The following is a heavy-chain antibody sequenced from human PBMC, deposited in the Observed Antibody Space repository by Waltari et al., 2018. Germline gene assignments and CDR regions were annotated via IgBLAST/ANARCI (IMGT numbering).Heavy chain of an antibody. CDR1: GASFSGYY. J-gene: IGHJ4*02. V-gene: IGHV4-34*02. CDR2: TNLSGSS. Sequence: QVQLQQWGAGLLKPSETLSLTCAVHGASFSGYYWSWIRHSPGKGLEWIGETNLSGSSHHSPAHRSRCTVSIDASRNEFSLNLSSVTAADTAVYYCARFGRVVEGVIITYFDYWGQATVVTVSS. CDR3: ARFGRVVEGVIITYFDY. D-gene: IGHD3-10*01.